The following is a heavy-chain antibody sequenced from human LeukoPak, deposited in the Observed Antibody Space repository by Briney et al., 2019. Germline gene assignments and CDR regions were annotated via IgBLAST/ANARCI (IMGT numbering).Heavy chain of an antibody. CDR1: GYTLTELS. J-gene: IGHJ6*04. CDR3: ATGYRSSSWYEDV. Sequence: ASVKVSCKVSGYTLTELSMHWVRQAPGKGLEWMGGFDPEDGETIYAQKFQGRVTMTEDTSTDTAYMELSSLRSEDTVVYYCATGYRSSSWYEDVWGKGTTVTVSS. CDR2: FDPEDGET. D-gene: IGHD6-13*01. V-gene: IGHV1-24*01.